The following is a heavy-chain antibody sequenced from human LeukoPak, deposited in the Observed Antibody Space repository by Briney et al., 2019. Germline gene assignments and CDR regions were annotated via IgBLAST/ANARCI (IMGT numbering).Heavy chain of an antibody. D-gene: IGHD5-12*01. CDR3: ARGYSDYDYCFDY. J-gene: IGHJ4*02. CDR1: GFTFSSYS. CDR2: ISSSSSTI. Sequence: GGSLRLSCAASGFTFSSYSMNWVRQAPGKGLEWVSFISSSSSTIYYADSVKGRFTISRDNAKNSLYLQMNSLRAEDTAVYYCARGYSDYDYCFDYWGQGTLVTVSS. V-gene: IGHV3-48*01.